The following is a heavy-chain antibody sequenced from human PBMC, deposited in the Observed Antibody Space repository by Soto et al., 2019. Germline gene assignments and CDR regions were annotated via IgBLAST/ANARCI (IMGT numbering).Heavy chain of an antibody. Sequence: QVQLQESGPGLVKPSQTLALTCTVSGGSISNDGYYWSWVRQHPGKGLEWIGYIYYSGTTYYSSSLKSRVIISVDTSKNQFSLNLNSVTAADTAVYYCARAHRDHGDNTWGHGTLVTVSS. V-gene: IGHV4-31*03. D-gene: IGHD4-17*01. CDR3: ARAHRDHGDNT. J-gene: IGHJ4*01. CDR1: GGSISNDGYY. CDR2: IYYSGTT.